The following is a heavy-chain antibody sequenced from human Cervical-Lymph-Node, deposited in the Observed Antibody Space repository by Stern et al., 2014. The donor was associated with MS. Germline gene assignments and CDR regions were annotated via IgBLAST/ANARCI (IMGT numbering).Heavy chain of an antibody. J-gene: IGHJ4*02. CDR1: GDTFHNFD. CDR3: ARHQGGVAAF. D-gene: IGHD6-13*01. Sequence: QMQLVQSGAEVKKPGSSVKVSCQASGDTFHNFDIGWVRQAPGQGPEWLGGITPLFGTANYAQRLQDRVTFTADESTSTTYMELSRLRSEDTAIYYCARHQGGVAAFWGQGTLVTVSS. V-gene: IGHV1-69*01. CDR2: ITPLFGTA.